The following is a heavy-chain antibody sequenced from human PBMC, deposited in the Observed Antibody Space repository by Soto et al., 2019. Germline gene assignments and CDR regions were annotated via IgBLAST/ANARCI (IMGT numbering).Heavy chain of an antibody. V-gene: IGHV3-48*02. D-gene: IGHD3-10*01. CDR2: NSSSSSTI. CDR1: GFTFSSYS. CDR3: ARDLTSYGQMWHYYYDLDV. J-gene: IGHJ6*02. Sequence: GGSLRLSCAASGFTFSSYSMNWVRQAPGKGLEWVSYNSSSSSTIYYADSVKGRFTISRDNAKNSLYLQMNSLRDEDTAVYYCARDLTSYGQMWHYYYDLDVWGQGTMVTVSS.